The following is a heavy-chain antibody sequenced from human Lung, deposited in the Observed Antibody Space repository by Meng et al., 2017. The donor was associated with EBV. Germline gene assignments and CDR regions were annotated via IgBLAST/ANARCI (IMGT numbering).Heavy chain of an antibody. Sequence: VQLVQSGAEVKKPGASVKVSCKASGYTFTGYYKHWVRQAPGHGLEWMGWINPNTGGTKYAQKFQGWVTLTRDTSISTAYMELSRLRSDDTAVYYCARGRYELIWGLFDPWGQGTLVTVSS. J-gene: IGHJ5*02. CDR2: INPNTGGT. D-gene: IGHD1-1*01. CDR3: ARGRYELIWGLFDP. CDR1: GYTFTGYY. V-gene: IGHV1-2*04.